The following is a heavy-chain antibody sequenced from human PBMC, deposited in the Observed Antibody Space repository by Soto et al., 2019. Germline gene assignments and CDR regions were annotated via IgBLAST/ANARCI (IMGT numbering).Heavy chain of an antibody. Sequence: QVQLQESGPGLVKPSQTLSLTCTVSGGSISSGGYYWSWIRQHPGKGLEWIGYIDYSGSTYYNPSLKSRVTLSVHTSKNQFSLTLRSVTAADTAVYYCARVSTTVTTLGFDPWGQGTLVTVSS. CDR3: ARVSTTVTTLGFDP. CDR1: GGSISSGGYY. J-gene: IGHJ5*02. CDR2: IDYSGST. V-gene: IGHV4-31*03. D-gene: IGHD4-17*01.